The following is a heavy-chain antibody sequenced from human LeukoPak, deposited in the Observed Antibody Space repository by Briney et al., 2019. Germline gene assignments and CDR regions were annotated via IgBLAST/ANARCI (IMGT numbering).Heavy chain of an antibody. CDR2: ISAYNGNT. J-gene: IGHJ3*02. Sequence: ASVKVSCKASGYTVTSYGISWVRQAPGQGLEWMGWISAYNGNTNYAQKLQGRVTMTTDTSTSTAYMELRSLRSDDTAVYYCARDIWDAYCGGDCYYRAFDIWGQGTMVTVSS. CDR1: GYTVTSYG. CDR3: ARDIWDAYCGGDCYYRAFDI. V-gene: IGHV1-18*01. D-gene: IGHD2-21*02.